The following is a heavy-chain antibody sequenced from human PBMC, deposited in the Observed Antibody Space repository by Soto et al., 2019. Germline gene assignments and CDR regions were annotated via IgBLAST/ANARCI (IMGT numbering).Heavy chain of an antibody. V-gene: IGHV1-69*06. CDR2: IIPIFGTA. J-gene: IGHJ6*02. Sequence: SAKVACTASGGTFSSYALSWVRQAPGQGLEWMGGIIPIFGTANYAQKFQGRVTITADKSTSTAYMELSSLRAEDTAVYYCQRCASGYYYFAMDVWGQGTTVTVSS. CDR1: GGTFSSYA. D-gene: IGHD3-22*01. CDR3: QRCASGYYYFAMDV.